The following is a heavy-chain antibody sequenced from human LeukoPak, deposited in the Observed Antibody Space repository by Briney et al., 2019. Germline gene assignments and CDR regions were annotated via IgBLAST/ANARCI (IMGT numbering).Heavy chain of an antibody. J-gene: IGHJ4*02. CDR1: GYTFTRYY. CDR2: INPNSGGT. V-gene: IGHV1-2*02. D-gene: IGHD3-22*01. Sequence: ASVKVSCKASGYTFTRYYMHWVRQAPGQGLEWMGWINPNSGGTNYAQKFQGRVTMTRDTSISTAYMELSRLRSDDTAVYYCARGVTVYYYDSSPPRDWGQGTLVTASS. CDR3: ARGVTVYYYDSSPPRD.